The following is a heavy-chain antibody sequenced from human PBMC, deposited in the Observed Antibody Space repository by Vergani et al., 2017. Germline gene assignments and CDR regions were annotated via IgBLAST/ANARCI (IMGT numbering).Heavy chain of an antibody. Sequence: EVQLLESGGGLVQPGGSLRLSCAASGFTFSSYAMSWVRQAPGKGLEWVSAISGSGGSTYYADSVKGRFTISRDNSKNTLYLQMNSLRAEDTAVYYCAGNKLVRGARMDVWGQGTTVSVSS. J-gene: IGHJ6*02. CDR2: ISGSGGST. CDR1: GFTFSSYA. CDR3: AGNKLVRGARMDV. V-gene: IGHV3-23*01. D-gene: IGHD3-10*01.